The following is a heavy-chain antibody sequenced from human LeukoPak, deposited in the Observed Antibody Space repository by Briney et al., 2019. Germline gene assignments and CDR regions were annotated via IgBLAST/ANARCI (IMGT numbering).Heavy chain of an antibody. CDR3: ARGNGNVGGRLDP. V-gene: IGHV3-66*01. J-gene: IGHJ5*02. Sequence: PGGSLRLSCVASGFSVSGIHMNWVRQAPGRDLEWVSGLCGGATYYADSMGGRFTISRDHSKNTLYLQMTNLRVDDTAIYYCARGNGNVGGRLDPWGQGTRVTVSS. D-gene: IGHD4-23*01. CDR2: LCGGAT. CDR1: GFSVSGIH.